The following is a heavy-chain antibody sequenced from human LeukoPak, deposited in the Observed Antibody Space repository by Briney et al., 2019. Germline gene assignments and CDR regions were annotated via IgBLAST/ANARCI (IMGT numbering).Heavy chain of an antibody. CDR2: IYYSGST. CDR3: ARDKYCSSTSCYRYYYYGMDV. J-gene: IGHJ6*02. Sequence: SETLSLTCTVSGGSISSSSYYWGWIRQPPGKGLEWIGSIYYSGSTYYNPSLKSRVTISVDTSKNQFSLKLSSVTAADTAVYYCARDKYCSSTSCYRYYYYGMDVWGQGTTVTVSS. D-gene: IGHD2-2*01. V-gene: IGHV4-39*07. CDR1: GGSISSSSYY.